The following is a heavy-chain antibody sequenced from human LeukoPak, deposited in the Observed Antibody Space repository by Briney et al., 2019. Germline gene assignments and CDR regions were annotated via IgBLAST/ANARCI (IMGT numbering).Heavy chain of an antibody. V-gene: IGHV1-2*06. D-gene: IGHD6-13*01. Sequence: ASVKVSCKASGYTFTGYYMHWVRQAPGQGLEWMGRINPNSGGTNYAQKFQGRVTMTRDTSISTAYMELSRLRSDDTAVYYCARVAGDSSSWYDYWGQGTLVTVSS. J-gene: IGHJ4*02. CDR1: GYTFTGYY. CDR2: INPNSGGT. CDR3: ARVAGDSSSWYDY.